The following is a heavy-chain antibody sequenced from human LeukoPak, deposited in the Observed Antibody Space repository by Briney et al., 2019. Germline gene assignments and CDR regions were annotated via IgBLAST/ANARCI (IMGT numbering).Heavy chain of an antibody. V-gene: IGHV1-2*02. CDR2: INPNSGGT. CDR3: ARGSGNAKHRGYDYPYY. D-gene: IGHD5-12*01. J-gene: IGHJ4*02. CDR1: GYTFTGYY. Sequence: ASVKVSCKASGYTFTGYYMHWVRQAPGQGLEWMGWINPNSGGTNYAQKFQGRVTMTRDTSISTAYMELSRLRSDDTAVYYCARGSGNAKHRGYDYPYYWGQGTLVTVSS.